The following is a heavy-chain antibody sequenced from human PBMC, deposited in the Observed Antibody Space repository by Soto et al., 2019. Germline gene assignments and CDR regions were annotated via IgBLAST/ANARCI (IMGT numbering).Heavy chain of an antibody. D-gene: IGHD1-26*01. CDR3: ATQRSEWELSFDY. Sequence: QVQLVQSGAEVKKPGASVKVSCKASGYTFTGYYMHWVRQAPGQGLEWMGWINPNSGGTNYAQKFQGWVTMTRDTSISTAYMELSRMRSDDTAVYYCATQRSEWELSFDYWGQGTLVTVSS. V-gene: IGHV1-2*04. J-gene: IGHJ4*02. CDR1: GYTFTGYY. CDR2: INPNSGGT.